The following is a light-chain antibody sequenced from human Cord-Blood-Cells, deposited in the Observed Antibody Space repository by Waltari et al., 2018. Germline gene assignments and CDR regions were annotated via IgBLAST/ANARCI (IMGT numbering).Light chain of an antibody. CDR2: AAS. CDR1: QSISSY. J-gene: IGKJ2*03. CDR3: QQSYSTLYS. V-gene: IGKV1-39*01. Sequence: DIQMTQSPSSLSSSVGDRVTITFRARQSISSYLNWYQQKRGKAPKHLIYAASSLQSGVPSRFSGSGSGTDFTIAISSLQPEYLATYYCQQSYSTLYSFGQGTKLEIK.